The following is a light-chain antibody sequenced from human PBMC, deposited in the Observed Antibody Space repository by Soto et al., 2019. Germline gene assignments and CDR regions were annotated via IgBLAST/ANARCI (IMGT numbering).Light chain of an antibody. J-gene: IGLJ1*01. V-gene: IGLV2-14*01. CDR3: SSFTSSSTLYV. CDR2: QVT. CDR1: SSDIGGYYY. Sequence: QSVLTQPASVSGSPGQSITISCTGTSSDIGGYYYVSWYQHHPGKAPKLLIYQVTNRPSRASNRFSGSKSGNTASLTISGLQAEDEADYYCSSFTSSSTLYVFGTGTKVTV.